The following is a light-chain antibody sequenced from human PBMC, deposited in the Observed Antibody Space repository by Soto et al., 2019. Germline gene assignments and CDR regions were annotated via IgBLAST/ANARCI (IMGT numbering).Light chain of an antibody. V-gene: IGLV2-8*01. CDR1: SSDVGGYNY. CDR2: DVN. J-gene: IGLJ1*01. CDR3: TSYTSDSTYV. Sequence: QSVLTQPPYASGSPGQSGAITCTGTSSDVGGYNYVSWYQQHPGKAPKLMVYDVNMRPSWVPNRFSGSKSGITASLTISGLQAEDEADYYCTSYTSDSTYVFGTGTKVTVL.